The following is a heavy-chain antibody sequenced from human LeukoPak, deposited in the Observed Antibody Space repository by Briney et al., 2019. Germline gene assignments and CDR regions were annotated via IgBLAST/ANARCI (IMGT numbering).Heavy chain of an antibody. CDR2: INPSGGST. J-gene: IGHJ6*03. CDR1: GYTFTSYY. Sequence: GASVKVSCKASGYTFTSYYMHWVRQAPGQGLEWMGIINPSGGSTSYAQKFQGRVTMTRDTSISTAYMELSSLRSDDTAVYYCARGWTGYCTNGICPYYYYYMDVWGKGTTVTVSS. CDR3: ARGWTGYCTNGICPYYYYYMDV. D-gene: IGHD2-8*01. V-gene: IGHV1-46*01.